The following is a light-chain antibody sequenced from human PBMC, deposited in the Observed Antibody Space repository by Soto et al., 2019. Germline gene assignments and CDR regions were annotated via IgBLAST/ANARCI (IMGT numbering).Light chain of an antibody. Sequence: DIQMTQSPSTLSGSVGDRVTITCRASQTISSWLAWYQQKPGKAPKLLIYKASTLKSGVPSRFSGSGFGTEFALTISSLQSDDFATYYCQHYHSYSGAFGQGTKVDIK. CDR2: KAS. J-gene: IGKJ1*01. V-gene: IGKV1-5*03. CDR3: QHYHSYSGA. CDR1: QTISSW.